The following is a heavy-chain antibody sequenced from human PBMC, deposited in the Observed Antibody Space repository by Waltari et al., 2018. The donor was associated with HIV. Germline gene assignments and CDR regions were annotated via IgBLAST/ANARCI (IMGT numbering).Heavy chain of an antibody. D-gene: IGHD1-26*01. Sequence: EVQLVESGGGLIQPGGSLRLSCAASGFTVSSSYMSWVRQDPGKGLECISLLYSGGNTWYADSVEGRFTISRDNSKNTVFLQMFNLRVDDTAVYYCARGSNFEYWGQGSLVTVSS. J-gene: IGHJ4*02. CDR3: ARGSNFEY. CDR1: GFTVSSSY. CDR2: LYSGGNT. V-gene: IGHV3-53*01.